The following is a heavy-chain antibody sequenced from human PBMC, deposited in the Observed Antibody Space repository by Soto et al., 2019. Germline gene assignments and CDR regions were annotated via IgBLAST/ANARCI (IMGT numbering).Heavy chain of an antibody. D-gene: IGHD2-21*01. J-gene: IGHJ4*02. V-gene: IGHV3-72*01. Sequence: HLVASGGGLVQPGGSLRLSCAASGFTFNDHYMDWVRHAPGKGLAWVARSKNRGQGFSIEYAASLKGRFTISRDDSATSLYLQVTRLETDGTAVYDCTVLIAEAYYWGRGVLVTVSS. CDR3: TVLIAEAYY. CDR2: SKNRGQGFSI. CDR1: GFTFNDHY.